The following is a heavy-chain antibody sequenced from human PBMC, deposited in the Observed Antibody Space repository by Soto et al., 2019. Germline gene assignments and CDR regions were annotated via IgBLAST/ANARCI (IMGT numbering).Heavy chain of an antibody. D-gene: IGHD3-3*01. Sequence: GGSLRLSCAASGFTFSSYAMSWVRQAPGKGLEWVSAISGSGGSTYYADSVKGRFTISRDNSKNTLYLQMNSLRAEDTAVYSCAKEPAPLYDFWSGYYDYWGQGTLVTVSS. CDR1: GFTFSSYA. CDR3: AKEPAPLYDFWSGYYDY. V-gene: IGHV3-23*01. CDR2: ISGSGGST. J-gene: IGHJ4*02.